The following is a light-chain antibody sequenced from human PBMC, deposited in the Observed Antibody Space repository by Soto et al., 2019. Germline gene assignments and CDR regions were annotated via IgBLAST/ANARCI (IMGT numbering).Light chain of an antibody. J-gene: IGKJ5*01. CDR2: AAS. CDR3: QQSYNTPIT. CDR1: QGISSC. V-gene: IGKV1D-8*03. Sequence: VIWMTQSPSLLSASTGDRVTISCRMIQGISSCLAWYQQKSGRAPELLVYAASNLQSGVPSRFTGSGSGTHFTLTISGLEPADFATYFCQQSYNTPITFGQGTRLEIK.